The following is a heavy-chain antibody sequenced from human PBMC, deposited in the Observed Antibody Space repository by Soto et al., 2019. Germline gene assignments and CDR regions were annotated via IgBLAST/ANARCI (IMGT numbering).Heavy chain of an antibody. CDR1: GFTCSSYS. CDR2: ISSSSYI. V-gene: IGHV3-21*01. CDR3: ARRRGYVSIDY. J-gene: IGHJ4*02. Sequence: PRWSLRLSCAASGFTCSSYSMNWFRQAPGKGLEWVSSISSSSYIYYADSVKGRFTISRDNAKNSLYLQMNSLRAEDTAVYYCARRRGYVSIDYWGQGTLVTVSS. D-gene: IGHD3-16*01.